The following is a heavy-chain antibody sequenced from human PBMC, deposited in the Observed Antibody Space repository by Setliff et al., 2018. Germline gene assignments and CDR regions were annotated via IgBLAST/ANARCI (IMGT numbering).Heavy chain of an antibody. V-gene: IGHV3-73*01. CDR3: IRPQTPDDDHSSGSGCYAGLES. CDR2: IRAKVSDYAT. D-gene: IGHD2-15*01. J-gene: IGHJ4*02. CDR1: GFTFSDSA. Sequence: PGGSLRLSCAASGFTFSDSAVHWVRQASGKGLEWVGRIRAKVSDYATAYAASLKGRFTISRDDSKNTAYLQMNSLETEDTALYYCIRPQTPDDDHSSGSGCYAGLESWGQGTPVTVSS.